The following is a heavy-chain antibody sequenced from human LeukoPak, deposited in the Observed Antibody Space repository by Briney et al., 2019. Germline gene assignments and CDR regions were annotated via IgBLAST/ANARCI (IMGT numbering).Heavy chain of an antibody. J-gene: IGHJ4*02. Sequence: PSETLSLTCAVYGGSFSGYYWSWIRQPPGKGLEWIGEINHSGSTNYNPSLKSRVTISVDTSKNQFSLKLSSVTAADTAVYYCARDSTRATIGYWGQGTLVTVSS. CDR2: INHSGST. D-gene: IGHD5-24*01. CDR3: ARDSTRATIGY. CDR1: GGSFSGYY. V-gene: IGHV4-34*01.